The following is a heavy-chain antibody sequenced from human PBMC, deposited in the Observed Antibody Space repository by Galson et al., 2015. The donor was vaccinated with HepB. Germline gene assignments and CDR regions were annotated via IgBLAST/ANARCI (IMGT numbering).Heavy chain of an antibody. CDR3: ARVSRSHYDFWTNEDRVGGNDAFDI. D-gene: IGHD3-3*01. CDR1: GGTFSSYA. V-gene: IGHV1-69*13. CDR2: IIPIFGTA. Sequence: SVKVSCKASGGTFSSYAISWVRQAPGQGLEWMGGIIPIFGTANYAQKFQGRVTITADESTSTAYMELSSLRSEDTAVYYCARVSRSHYDFWTNEDRVGGNDAFDIWGQGTMVTVSS. J-gene: IGHJ3*02.